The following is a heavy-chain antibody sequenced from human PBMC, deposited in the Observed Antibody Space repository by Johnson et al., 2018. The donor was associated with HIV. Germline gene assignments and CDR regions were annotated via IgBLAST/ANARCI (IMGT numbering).Heavy chain of an antibody. Sequence: QVQLVESGGGVVRPGGSLRLSCAASGFTFDDYGMSWVRNAPGTGLEWVAVISYDGSNKYYADSAKGRFTISRDNSKNTLYLQMNSLRAEDTAVYYCARDTDIVVVPARGDAFDIWGQGTMVTVSS. CDR2: ISYDGSNK. CDR3: ARDTDIVVVPARGDAFDI. D-gene: IGHD2-2*01. J-gene: IGHJ3*02. CDR1: GFTFDDYG. V-gene: IGHV3-30*03.